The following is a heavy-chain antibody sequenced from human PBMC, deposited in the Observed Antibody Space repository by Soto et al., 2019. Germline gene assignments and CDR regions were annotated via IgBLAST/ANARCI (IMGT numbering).Heavy chain of an antibody. CDR3: AKDYGGNPFDY. V-gene: IGHV3-23*01. CDR2: ISGSGDFT. J-gene: IGHJ4*02. CDR1: GFTFSTYA. Sequence: PGGSLILSCAASGFTFSTYAMAWVRQAPGKGLEWVSVISGSGDFTYYVDSVKGRFTISRDNSKNTLYLQMNSLRAEDTAQYYCAKDYGGNPFDYWGQGTLVTVSS. D-gene: IGHD4-17*01.